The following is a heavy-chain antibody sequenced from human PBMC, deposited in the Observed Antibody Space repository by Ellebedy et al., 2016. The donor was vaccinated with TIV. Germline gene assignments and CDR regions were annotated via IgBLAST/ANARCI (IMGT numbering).Heavy chain of an antibody. D-gene: IGHD2-8*01. Sequence: GESLKISCVVSGFTFSSYTMNWVRQAPGKGLEWLSKISSSSTTLQYADSVRGRFTISRDNAKNSLYLQMNSLRGEDTALYHCVREVCSNGICYTFDYWGQGTPVTVSS. CDR2: ISSSSTTL. CDR3: VREVCSNGICYTFDY. V-gene: IGHV3-48*01. CDR1: GFTFSSYT. J-gene: IGHJ4*02.